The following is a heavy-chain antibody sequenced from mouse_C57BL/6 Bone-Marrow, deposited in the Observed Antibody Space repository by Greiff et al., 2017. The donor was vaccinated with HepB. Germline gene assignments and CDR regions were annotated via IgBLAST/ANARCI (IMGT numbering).Heavy chain of an antibody. Sequence: VHVKQSGPVLVKPGASVKMSCKASGYTFTDYYMNWVKQSHGKSLEWIGVINPYNGGTSYNQKFKGKATLTVDKSSSTAYMELNSLTSEDSAVYYCARNYYDYTPWYFDVWGTGTTVTVSS. CDR1: GYTFTDYY. CDR2: INPYNGGT. D-gene: IGHD2-4*01. V-gene: IGHV1-19*01. J-gene: IGHJ1*03. CDR3: ARNYYDYTPWYFDV.